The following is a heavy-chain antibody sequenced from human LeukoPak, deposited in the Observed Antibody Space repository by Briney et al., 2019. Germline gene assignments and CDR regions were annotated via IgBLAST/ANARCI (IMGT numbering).Heavy chain of an antibody. V-gene: IGHV3-23*01. J-gene: IGHJ4*02. CDR3: AKDDAWLQYND. D-gene: IGHD5-24*01. CDR1: GFTFSRHG. CDR2: ISPSGDIK. Sequence: GGSLRLSCVASGFTFSRHGMNWVRQAPGKGLEWVSGISPSGDIKYYVDSVKGRFTVSRDNAKNTLYLQINSLRDEDTAVYYCAKDDAWLQYNDWGQGTLVTVSS.